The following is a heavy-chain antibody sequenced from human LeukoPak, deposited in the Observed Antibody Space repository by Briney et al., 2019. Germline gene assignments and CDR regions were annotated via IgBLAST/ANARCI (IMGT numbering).Heavy chain of an antibody. CDR2: IWFDGSKE. J-gene: IGHJ6*03. D-gene: IGHD3-10*01. CDR3: ARDRYYGSQNSFHYYYMDV. V-gene: IGHV3-33*01. CDR1: RFTFSSYD. Sequence: GGSLRLSCAASRFTFSSYDMRWVRQAPGKGLEWVSDIWFDGSKEFHADSVKGRFTISRDNSKSKLYLQMNSLRAEDTAVYYCARDRYYGSQNSFHYYYMDVWGKGTTVTVSS.